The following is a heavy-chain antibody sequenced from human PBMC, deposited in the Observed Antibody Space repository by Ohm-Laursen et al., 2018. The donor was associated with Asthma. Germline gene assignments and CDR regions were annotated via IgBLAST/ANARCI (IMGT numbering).Heavy chain of an antibody. J-gene: IGHJ4*02. Sequence: SDTLSLTCAVSGGSISSGDYFWSWIRQPPGKGLYWIGYISYSGSTYYNPSLKSRVTISVDTSKNQFSLKLSSVTAADTAVYFCARGIHYYDSRGYSVYFDYWGQGALVTVSS. D-gene: IGHD3-22*01. CDR2: ISYSGST. CDR1: GGSISSGDYF. V-gene: IGHV4-30-4*02. CDR3: ARGIHYYDSRGYSVYFDY.